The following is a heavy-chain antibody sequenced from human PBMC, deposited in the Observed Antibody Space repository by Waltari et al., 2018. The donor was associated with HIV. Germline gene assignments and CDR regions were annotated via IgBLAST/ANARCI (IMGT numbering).Heavy chain of an antibody. D-gene: IGHD3-16*01. V-gene: IGHV3-23*01. CDR2: IAASYGNT. CDR3: ARIYTSAAFDV. CDR1: GVDVVNYP. J-gene: IGHJ3*01. Sequence: EVQLLESGGALVQPGGSLSRSCFGSGVDVVNYPLLWVRQAPGKGLEWVSAIAASYGNTYYADSVKGRFSISKDNSENSLYLQMNSLRAEDTAVYYCARIYTSAAFDVWGPGTMVTVSS.